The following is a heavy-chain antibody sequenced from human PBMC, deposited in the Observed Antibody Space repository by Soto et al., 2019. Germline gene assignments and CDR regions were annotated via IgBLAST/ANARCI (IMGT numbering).Heavy chain of an antibody. CDR1: GGSFSGYY. J-gene: IGHJ4*02. Sequence: PSETLSLTCAVYGGSFSGYYWSWIRQPPGKGLEWIGEIYHSGGTNYNPSLKSRVTISVDTSRNQFSLKLNSVSAADTAVYYCARGLTGTSRHPGYWGQGTLVTVSS. CDR3: ARGLTGTSRHPGY. D-gene: IGHD1-7*01. V-gene: IGHV4-34*01. CDR2: IYHSGGT.